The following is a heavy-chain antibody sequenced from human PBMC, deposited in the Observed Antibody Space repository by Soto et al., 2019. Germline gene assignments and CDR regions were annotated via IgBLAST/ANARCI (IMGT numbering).Heavy chain of an antibody. CDR2: ISGTGGST. J-gene: IGHJ3*02. D-gene: IGHD7-27*01. CDR1: GFTFNNYS. V-gene: IGHV3-23*01. Sequence: XGSLRLSCAASGFTFNNYSLNWVRQAPGKGLEWVSSISGTGGSTFYAGSAKGRFTISRDNSKNTLFLQMTRLRAEDTAVYYCGKRNYKWGTGEAFDIWGQGTMVTVSS. CDR3: GKRNYKWGTGEAFDI.